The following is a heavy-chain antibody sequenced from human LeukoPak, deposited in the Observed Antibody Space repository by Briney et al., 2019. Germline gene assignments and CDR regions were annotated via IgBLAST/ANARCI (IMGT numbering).Heavy chain of an antibody. Sequence: SQTLSLTCTVSGGSISSGGYCWSWIRQHPGKGLEWIGYIYYSGSTYYNPSLKSRVTISVDTSKNQFSLKLCSVTAADTAVYYCARTAALDYGDYAPYFDYWGQGTLVTVSS. D-gene: IGHD4-17*01. CDR2: IYYSGST. V-gene: IGHV4-31*03. CDR3: ARTAALDYGDYAPYFDY. CDR1: GGSISSGGYC. J-gene: IGHJ4*02.